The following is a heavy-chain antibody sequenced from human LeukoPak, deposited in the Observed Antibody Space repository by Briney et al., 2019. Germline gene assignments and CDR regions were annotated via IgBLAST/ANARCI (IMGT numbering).Heavy chain of an antibody. V-gene: IGHV1-46*01. J-gene: IGHJ4*02. CDR3: ARDRAEGMFGELLYTFDY. D-gene: IGHD3-10*02. Sequence: ASVKVSCKASGYTFTSYYMHWVRQAPGQGLEWMGIINPSGGSTSYAQKFQGRVTMSRDTSTSTVYMELNSLRSEDTAVYYCARDRAEGMFGELLYTFDYWGQGTLVTVSS. CDR2: INPSGGST. CDR1: GYTFTSYY.